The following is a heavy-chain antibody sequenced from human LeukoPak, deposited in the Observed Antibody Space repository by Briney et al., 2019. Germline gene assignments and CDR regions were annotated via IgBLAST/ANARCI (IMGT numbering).Heavy chain of an antibody. Sequence: SETLSLTCAVYGGSFSGYYWSWIRQPPGKGPEWIGEINHSGSTNYNPSLESRVTISVDTSKNQFSLKLSSVTAADTAVYYCARGRVLWFGDAFDIWGQGTMVTVSS. CDR2: INHSGST. CDR1: GGSFSGYY. V-gene: IGHV4-34*01. CDR3: ARGRVLWFGDAFDI. J-gene: IGHJ3*02. D-gene: IGHD3-10*01.